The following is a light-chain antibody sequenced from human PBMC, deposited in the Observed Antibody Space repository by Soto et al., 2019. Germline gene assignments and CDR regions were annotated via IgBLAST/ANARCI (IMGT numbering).Light chain of an antibody. CDR1: QNVSSNY. Sequence: EIVLTQSPGTLSLSPGERATLSCRASQNVSSNYLAWYQQKPGQTPRLLIFGAPSRATGIPDRFSGSGSGTEFTLTISSLQSEDFAVYYCQQYNNWWTFGQGTKV. CDR2: GAP. V-gene: IGKV3-20*01. J-gene: IGKJ1*01. CDR3: QQYNNWWT.